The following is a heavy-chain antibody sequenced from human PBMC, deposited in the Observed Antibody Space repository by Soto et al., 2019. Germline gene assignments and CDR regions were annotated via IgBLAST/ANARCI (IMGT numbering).Heavy chain of an antibody. CDR1: GRSMSGYN. CDR2: IGPTGDT. D-gene: IGHD3-10*01. V-gene: IGHV4-34*02. CDR3: ARNGVGFGFDI. J-gene: IGHJ3*02. Sequence: QVQQQQWGARLLKPSETLSLTCAEYGRSMSGYNWSWLRRSPVRGLEWIGEIGPTGDTNYGPSSMSRVTVSVDTSKYELSLRLTQVTAADTATYLCARNGVGFGFDIWGLGTNGLRLF.